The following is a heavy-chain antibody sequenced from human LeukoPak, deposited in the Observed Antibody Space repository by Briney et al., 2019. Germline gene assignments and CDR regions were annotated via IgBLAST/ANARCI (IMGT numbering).Heavy chain of an antibody. CDR2: INQDGSEK. CDR1: GFTFSGYW. D-gene: IGHD3-16*02. V-gene: IGHV3-7*05. J-gene: IGHJ4*02. Sequence: GGSLRLSCAASGFTFSGYWMSWVRQAPGKGLEWVANINQDGSEKYYVDSVKGRFTISRDNAKNSLYLQMNSLRAEDTAVYYCARGSFGGVIGPLYYFDYWGQGTLVTVSS. CDR3: ARGSFGGVIGPLYYFDY.